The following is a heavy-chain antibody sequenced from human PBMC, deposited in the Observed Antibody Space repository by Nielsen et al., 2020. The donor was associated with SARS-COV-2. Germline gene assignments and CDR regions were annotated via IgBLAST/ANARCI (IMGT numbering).Heavy chain of an antibody. V-gene: IGHV3-33*01. CDR3: ARRQIQLWGQSGGMDV. CDR2: IWYDGSNK. J-gene: IGHJ6*02. CDR1: GFTFSSYG. D-gene: IGHD5-18*01. Sequence: SLKIPCAASGFTFSSYGMHWVRQAPGKGLEWVAVIWYDGSNKYYADSVKGRFTISRDNSKNTLYLQMNRLRAEDTAVYYCARRQIQLWGQSGGMDVWGQGTTVTVSS.